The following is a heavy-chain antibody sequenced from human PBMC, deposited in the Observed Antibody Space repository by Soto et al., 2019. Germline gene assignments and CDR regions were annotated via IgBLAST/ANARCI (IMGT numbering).Heavy chain of an antibody. D-gene: IGHD2-21*02. CDR2: VNPSGGHT. Sequence: QVQLVQSGAEVKKPGASVKVSCKPSGDTFTDYYIHWVRQAPGQGLEWMGTVNPSGGHTTYAQHFLGRMTMTRDTSTSTLYMERTSLTSEDTAVYYCARGGHVVVVTAALDYWGQGTLVTVSS. V-gene: IGHV1-46*01. CDR3: ARGGHVVVVTAALDY. J-gene: IGHJ4*02. CDR1: GDTFTDYY.